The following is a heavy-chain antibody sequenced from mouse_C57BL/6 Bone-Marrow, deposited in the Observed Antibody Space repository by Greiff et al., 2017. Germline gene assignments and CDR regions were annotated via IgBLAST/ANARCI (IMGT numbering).Heavy chain of an antibody. D-gene: IGHD2-3*01. V-gene: IGHV2-6-1*01. Sequence: VQGVESGPGLVAPSQSLSITCTVSGFSLTSYGVHWVRQPPGKGLEWLVVIWSDGSTTYNSALKSRLSISKDNSKSQVFLKMNSLQTDDTAMYYCARHPYESGGYYAMDYWGQGTSVTVSS. J-gene: IGHJ4*01. CDR1: GFSLTSYG. CDR3: ARHPYESGGYYAMDY. CDR2: IWSDGST.